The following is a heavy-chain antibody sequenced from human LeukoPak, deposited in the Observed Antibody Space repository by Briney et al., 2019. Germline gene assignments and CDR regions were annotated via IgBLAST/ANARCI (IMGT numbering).Heavy chain of an antibody. V-gene: IGHV4-59*01. CDR2: IYYSGST. J-gene: IGHJ4*02. D-gene: IGHD7-27*01. CDR3: ARDLTGDNDY. CDR1: GGSISSYY. Sequence: SETLSLTCTVSGGSISSYYWSWIRQPPGKGLEWIGYIYYSGSTNYNPSLKSRVTTSVDTSKNQFSLKLSSVTAADTAVYYCARDLTGDNDYWGQGTLVTVSS.